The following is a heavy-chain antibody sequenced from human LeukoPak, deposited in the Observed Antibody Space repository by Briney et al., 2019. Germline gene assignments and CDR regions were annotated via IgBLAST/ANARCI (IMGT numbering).Heavy chain of an antibody. Sequence: GGSLRLSCTASGFNFGSDAMHWVRQAPGKGLEWVAFIWSDGSNDHYADSVKGRFTISRDNSKNTVCLQMNSLRVEDTAVYYCARDPSGSGWSLSDWGQGTPVTVSS. CDR3: ARDPSGSGWSLSD. CDR1: GFNFGSDA. CDR2: IWSDGSND. J-gene: IGHJ4*02. D-gene: IGHD6-19*01. V-gene: IGHV3-33*01.